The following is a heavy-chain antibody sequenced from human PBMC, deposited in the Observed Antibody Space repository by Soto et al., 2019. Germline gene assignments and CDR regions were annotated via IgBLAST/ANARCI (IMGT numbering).Heavy chain of an antibody. Sequence: RGESLKISCKGSGYSFSSYWITWVRQKPGEALEWMGRISPSDSYSDYSPTFQGHVSISTDKYTSTVYLEWSSLKASDTGMYYCARRIYNGYEIFDYWGQGTRVTVSS. D-gene: IGHD5-12*01. CDR2: ISPSDSYS. V-gene: IGHV5-10-1*01. CDR3: ARRIYNGYEIFDY. CDR1: GYSFSSYW. J-gene: IGHJ4*02.